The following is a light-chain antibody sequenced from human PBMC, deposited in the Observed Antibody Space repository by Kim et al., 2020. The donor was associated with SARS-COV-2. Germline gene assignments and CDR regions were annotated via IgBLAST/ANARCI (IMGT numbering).Light chain of an antibody. CDR3: SSYTTISTWV. CDR2: DVN. CDR1: RSDIVGYKY. Sequence: GKSITSPCTGTRSDIVGYKYVSWYQQHPGKAPKLMIFDVNKRPSGVSNRFSGSKSGNTASLTIYGLQAEDEAEYYCSSYTTISTWVFGGGTQLTVL. J-gene: IGLJ3*02. V-gene: IGLV2-14*03.